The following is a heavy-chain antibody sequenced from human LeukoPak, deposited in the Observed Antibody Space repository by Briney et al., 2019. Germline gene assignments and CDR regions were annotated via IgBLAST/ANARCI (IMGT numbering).Heavy chain of an antibody. V-gene: IGHV3-48*03. J-gene: IGHJ4*02. CDR3: ANHPFDY. CDR2: ISSSGNIM. CDR1: GSTFSSYG. Sequence: GGSLRLSCAASGSTFSSYGMNWVRQAPGKGLEWVSYISSSGNIMYYADSVKGRFTISRDNAKNSLYLQMNSLRAEDKAVYYCANHPFDYWGQGTLVTVSS.